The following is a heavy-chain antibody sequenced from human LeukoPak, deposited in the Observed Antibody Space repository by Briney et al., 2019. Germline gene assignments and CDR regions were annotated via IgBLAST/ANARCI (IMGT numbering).Heavy chain of an antibody. D-gene: IGHD1-26*01. V-gene: IGHV3-30-3*01. CDR1: GFSFSNYA. CDR3: ATRGSTWYVLGDY. J-gene: IGHJ4*02. Sequence: GGSLRLSCAASGFSFSNYAMHWVRQAPGKGLEWVAFISYDGGNKYYADSVKGRFTISRDNPKNTLYLQMNSLRAEDTAVYYCATRGSTWYVLGDYWGQGTRVTVSS. CDR2: ISYDGGNK.